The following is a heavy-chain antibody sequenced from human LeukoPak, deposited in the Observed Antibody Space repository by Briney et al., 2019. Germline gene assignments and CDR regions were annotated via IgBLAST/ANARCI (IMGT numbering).Heavy chain of an antibody. V-gene: IGHV3-21*01. Sequence: PGGSLRLSCAASGFTFNNYSMNWVRQAPGKGLEWVSSISSSGSYIYYADSVKGRFTISRDNAKHSLCLQMNSLRVEDTAVYYCASFPPGTDAYSGNSGDYWGQGTLVTVSS. D-gene: IGHD4-23*01. CDR2: ISSSGSYI. CDR1: GFTFNNYS. J-gene: IGHJ4*02. CDR3: ASFPPGTDAYSGNSGDY.